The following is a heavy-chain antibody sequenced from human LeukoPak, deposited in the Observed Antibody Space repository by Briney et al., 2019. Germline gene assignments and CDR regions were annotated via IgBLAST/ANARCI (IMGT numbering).Heavy chain of an antibody. D-gene: IGHD3-10*01. J-gene: IGHJ6*03. CDR3: ARDRRITVVRGVTSRIDDYYYYYMDV. CDR1: GGSISSYY. Sequence: PSETLSLTCTVSGGSISSYYWSWIRQPPGKGREWIGYIYYSGSTNYNPSLQSRVTISVDTSKNQFSLKLSSVTAAETAVYYCARDRRITVVRGVTSRIDDYYYYYMDVWGKGTMVTVSS. V-gene: IGHV4-59*01. CDR2: IYYSGST.